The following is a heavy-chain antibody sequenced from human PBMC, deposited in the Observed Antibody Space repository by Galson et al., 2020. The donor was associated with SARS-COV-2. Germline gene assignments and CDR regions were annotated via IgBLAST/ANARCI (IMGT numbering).Heavy chain of an antibody. J-gene: IGHJ4*02. V-gene: IGHV4-61*09. CDR1: GGSISSYSYY. D-gene: IGHD1-26*01. CDR2: IYTGGNT. CDR3: ARDRGWELLDY. Sequence: SETLSLTCTVSGGSISSYSYYWSWLRQPAGKGLDWIGHIYTGGNTNYTPSLKSRVTISVDTSKNQFSLKLSSVTAADTAVYYCARDRGWELLDYWGQGALVTVSS.